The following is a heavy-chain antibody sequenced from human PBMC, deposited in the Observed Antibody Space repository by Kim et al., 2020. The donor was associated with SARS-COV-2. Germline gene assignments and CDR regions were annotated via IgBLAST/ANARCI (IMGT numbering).Heavy chain of an antibody. Sequence: SETLSLTCTVSGGSISSSSYYWGWIRQPPGKGLEWIGSIYYSGSTYYNPSLKSRVTISVDTSKNQFSLKLSSVTAADTAVYYCARLSWFGESIDYWGQGT. CDR1: GGSISSSSYY. D-gene: IGHD3-10*01. J-gene: IGHJ4*02. V-gene: IGHV4-39*01. CDR3: ARLSWFGESIDY. CDR2: IYYSGST.